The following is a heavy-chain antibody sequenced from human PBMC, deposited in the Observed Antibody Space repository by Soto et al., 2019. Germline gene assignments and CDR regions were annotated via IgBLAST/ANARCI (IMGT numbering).Heavy chain of an antibody. Sequence: EVQLLESGGGLVQPGGSLRLSCAASVFSFSSYAMSWARQAPGKGLEWVSVISNSGGTTFYADSVKGRFTISRDNFKNTVFLQMSSLRAEDTAVYYCAKYVAVAGTALYGMDVWGQGTTVTVSS. CDR2: ISNSGGTT. V-gene: IGHV3-23*01. J-gene: IGHJ6*02. D-gene: IGHD6-19*01. CDR1: VFSFSSYA. CDR3: AKYVAVAGTALYGMDV.